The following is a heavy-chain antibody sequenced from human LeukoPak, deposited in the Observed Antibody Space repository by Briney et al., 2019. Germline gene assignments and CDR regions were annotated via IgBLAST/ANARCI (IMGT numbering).Heavy chain of an antibody. J-gene: IGHJ4*02. CDR3: ARIGLGRDAYKCFDF. CDR1: GFTFSNYD. D-gene: IGHD5-24*01. V-gene: IGHV3-21*01. CDR2: ISTTTIYT. Sequence: GSLSLSCTASGFTFSNYDMTWVRQAPGKGLEWVSSISTTTIYTFSADSVRGRCTISRDNVENSLYLQMNNLRGEDTGVYFCARIGLGRDAYKCFDFWGQGTLVTVSS.